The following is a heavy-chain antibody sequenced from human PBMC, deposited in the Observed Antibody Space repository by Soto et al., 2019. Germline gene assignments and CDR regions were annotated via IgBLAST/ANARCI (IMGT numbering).Heavy chain of an antibody. CDR2: IRSNGSTI. Sequence: PGGSLRLSCAASGFTFSDYYMSWIRQAPGKGLEWVSYIRSNGSTIYYADSVKGRFTISRDNAKKSLYLQMNTLRAEDTAVYYCASGGSGSHSRYAFDIWGQGTMVTVSS. CDR1: GFTFSDYY. CDR3: ASGGSGSHSRYAFDI. J-gene: IGHJ3*02. V-gene: IGHV3-11*01. D-gene: IGHD3-10*01.